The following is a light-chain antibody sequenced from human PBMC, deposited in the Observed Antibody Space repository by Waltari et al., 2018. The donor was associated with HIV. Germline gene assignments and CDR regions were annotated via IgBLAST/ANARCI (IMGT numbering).Light chain of an antibody. J-gene: IGLJ2*01. CDR1: SLRTYY. CDR3: SSRDSSGTHVL. V-gene: IGLV3-19*01. CDR2: GKN. Sequence: SSELTQDPSVSVALSQTVRITCQGDSLRTYYATWYQKKPRQAPVIVIYGKNNRLSGIPDRFSGSSSGDTASLTITGAQAEDEADYYCSSRDSSGTHVLFGGGTKLTVL.